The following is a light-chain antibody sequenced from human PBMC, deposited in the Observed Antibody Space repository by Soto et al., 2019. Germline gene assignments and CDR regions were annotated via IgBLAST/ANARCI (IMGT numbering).Light chain of an antibody. CDR2: AVS. Sequence: QSVLTQPASVSGSPGQSITISCTGTSSDVGYYDYVSWYQQHPGKAPKLMIYAVSSRPSGVSNRFSGSKSGNTASLTISGLQAEDEADYYCSSYTSSSTLGVVGTGTKVTVL. CDR1: SSDVGYYDY. J-gene: IGLJ1*01. V-gene: IGLV2-14*01. CDR3: SSYTSSSTLGV.